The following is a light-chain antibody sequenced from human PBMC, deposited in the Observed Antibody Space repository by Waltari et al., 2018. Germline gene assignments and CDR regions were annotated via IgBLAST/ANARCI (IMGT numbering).Light chain of an antibody. CDR3: QQYNSYWWT. CDR1: QTIGTY. Sequence: DIQMTQSPSTLSAHVGARVPITCRASQTIGTYLAWFQRKPGKAPKLLIYEASTLENGVPSRFSGSGSGTEFTLTISSLEPDDFATYYCQQYNSYWWTFGLGTKVEV. V-gene: IGKV1-5*03. J-gene: IGKJ1*01. CDR2: EAS.